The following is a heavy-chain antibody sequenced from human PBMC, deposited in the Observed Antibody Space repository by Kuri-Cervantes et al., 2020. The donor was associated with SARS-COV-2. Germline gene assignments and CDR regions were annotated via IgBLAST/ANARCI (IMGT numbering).Heavy chain of an antibody. Sequence: GGSLRLSCAASGFTFSSYSMNWVRQAPGKGLEYVSAISSNGGSTYYANSVKGRFTISRDNSKNTLYLQMGSLRAEDMAVYYCARGSSCSSTSCYEVGWFDPWGQGSLVTVSS. D-gene: IGHD2-2*01. J-gene: IGHJ5*02. CDR3: ARGSSCSSTSCYEVGWFDP. CDR2: ISSNGGST. V-gene: IGHV3-64*01. CDR1: GFTFSSYS.